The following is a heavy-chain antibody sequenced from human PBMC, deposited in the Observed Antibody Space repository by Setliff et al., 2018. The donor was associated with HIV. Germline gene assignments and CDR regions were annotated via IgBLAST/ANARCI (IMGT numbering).Heavy chain of an antibody. Sequence: LTCTVSGGSISTTTYFWTWIRQPAGKGLEWIGHVYPSGSTNYNPSLQSRVAISVDTSKNQFTLQLSSVTAADTAMYFCARDHGVATVVMDYYSGMDVWGPGTTVTVS. D-gene: IGHD5-12*01. CDR3: ARDHGVATVVMDYYSGMDV. CDR1: GGSISTTTYF. V-gene: IGHV4-61*09. J-gene: IGHJ6*02. CDR2: VYPSGST.